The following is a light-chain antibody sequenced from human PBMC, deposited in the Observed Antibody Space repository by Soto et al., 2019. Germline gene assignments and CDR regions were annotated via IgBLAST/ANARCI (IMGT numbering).Light chain of an antibody. J-gene: IGLJ1*01. CDR2: GVS. CDR1: SSDIGGSNY. Sequence: QSALTQPASVSGSPGQSITISCAGTSSDIGGSNYVSWYQQHPGKAPKLMIYGVSNRPSGVSNRFSGSKSGNTASLTISGLQAEDEADYFCYSSRSSSSPVYVFGTGTKLTVL. CDR3: YSSRSSSSPVYV. V-gene: IGLV2-14*03.